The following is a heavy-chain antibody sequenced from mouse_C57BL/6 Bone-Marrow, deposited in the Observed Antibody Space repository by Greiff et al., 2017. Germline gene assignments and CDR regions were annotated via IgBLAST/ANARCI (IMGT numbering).Heavy chain of an antibody. CDR3: ARGYDGYSFAY. J-gene: IGHJ3*01. V-gene: IGHV5-4*03. CDR2: ISDGGSYT. Sequence: EVKLMESGGGLVKPGGSLKLSCAASGFTFSSYAMSWVRQTPEKRLEWVATISDGGSYTYYPDNVKGRFTISRDNAKNNLYLQMSHLKSEDTAMYYCARGYDGYSFAYWGQGTLVTVSA. CDR1: GFTFSSYA. D-gene: IGHD2-3*01.